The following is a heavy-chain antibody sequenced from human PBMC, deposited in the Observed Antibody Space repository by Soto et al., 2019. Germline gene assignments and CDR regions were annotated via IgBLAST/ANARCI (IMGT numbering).Heavy chain of an antibody. CDR2: INAGNGDT. D-gene: IGHD4-17*01. CDR3: ASEIDATTATSLDY. Sequence: ASDEGLLQGFWIHLQYCAMHWVRQAPGQGLEWMGWINAGNGDTKYSQKFQDRVTITRDTSASTAYMELSSLRFEDTAVYYCASEIDATTATSLDYWGQGTLVTVSS. CDR1: IHLQYCA. V-gene: IGHV1-3*01. J-gene: IGHJ4*02.